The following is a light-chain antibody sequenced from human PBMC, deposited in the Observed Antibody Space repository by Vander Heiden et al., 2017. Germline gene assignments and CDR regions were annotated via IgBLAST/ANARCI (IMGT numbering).Light chain of an antibody. CDR2: GAS. Sequence: EIVMTQSPATLSVSPGERATLSCRASQSVSSNLAWYQQKPGQAPRLLIYGASTRATGIPDRFSGRGYGKEFPLTISSLQSEEFAVYYGQQYKHGLPRDLTFGGGTKVEIK. J-gene: IGKJ4*01. CDR1: QSVSSN. V-gene: IGKV3-15*01. CDR3: QQYKHGLPRDLT.